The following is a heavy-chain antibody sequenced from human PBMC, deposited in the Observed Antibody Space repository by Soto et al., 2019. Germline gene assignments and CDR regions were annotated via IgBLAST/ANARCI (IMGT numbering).Heavy chain of an antibody. V-gene: IGHV4-39*01. Sequence: SETLSLTCTVSGCSIRSSSYYWGWIRQPPGKGLEWIGSIYYSGSTYYNPSLKSRVTISVDTSKNQFSLKLSSVTAADTAVYYCARLFRASGSYYNYYYGMDVWGQGTTVT. CDR1: GCSIRSSSYY. CDR2: IYYSGST. CDR3: ARLFRASGSYYNYYYGMDV. D-gene: IGHD1-26*01. J-gene: IGHJ6*02.